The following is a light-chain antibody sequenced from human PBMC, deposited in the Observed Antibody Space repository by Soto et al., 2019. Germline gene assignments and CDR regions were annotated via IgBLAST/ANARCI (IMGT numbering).Light chain of an antibody. Sequence: DIQMTQSPSSLSASVGDRVTVTCRASQTISRCLNWYQQNPGKAPKLLIYAASSLQSGVPSRFSGSGSGTDFTLTISSLQPEDFATYYCQQSSDIPYTFGQGTKLEIK. CDR2: AAS. J-gene: IGKJ2*01. CDR1: QTISRC. CDR3: QQSSDIPYT. V-gene: IGKV1-39*01.